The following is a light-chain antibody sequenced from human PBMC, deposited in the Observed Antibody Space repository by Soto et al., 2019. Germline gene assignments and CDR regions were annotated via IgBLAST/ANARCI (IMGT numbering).Light chain of an antibody. J-gene: IGLJ1*01. CDR2: EVS. Sequence: QSALTQPRSVSGSPGQSVTISCTGTSSDVGGYNYVSWYQQHPGKAPKLMIYEVSHRPSGVSHRFSGSKSANTASLTISGLQAEDEADYFCGSYSSTATREVFGTGTKLTVL. CDR3: GSYSSTATREV. V-gene: IGLV2-11*01. CDR1: SSDVGGYNY.